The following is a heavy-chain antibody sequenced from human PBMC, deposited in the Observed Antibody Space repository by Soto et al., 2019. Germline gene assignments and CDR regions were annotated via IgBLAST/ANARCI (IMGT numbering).Heavy chain of an antibody. V-gene: IGHV3-33*01. CDR2: IWYDGSNK. CDR1: GFTFSSYG. D-gene: IGHD6-13*01. CDR3: ARDRIAAAGAGHYYYYGMDV. Sequence: GGSLRLSCAASGFTFSSYGMHWVRQAPGKGLEWVAVIWYDGSNKYYADSVKGRFTISRDNSKNTLYLQMNSLRAEDTAVYYCARDRIAAAGAGHYYYYGMDVWGQGTTVTVSS. J-gene: IGHJ6*02.